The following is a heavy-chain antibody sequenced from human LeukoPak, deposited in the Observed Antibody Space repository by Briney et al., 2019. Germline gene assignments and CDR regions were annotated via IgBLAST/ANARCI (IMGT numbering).Heavy chain of an antibody. Sequence: GGSLRLSCVASGSGFTFSEFWMGWVRQAPGERLEWVANIKGDGSETYYVDSVKGRFTISRDNVKNSVYLQMNGLRADDTSMYRCAREAYCGGPSCFAVNYMDVWGKGTTVTVSS. CDR1: GSGFTFSEFW. CDR2: IKGDGSET. D-gene: IGHD2-2*01. V-gene: IGHV3-7*01. J-gene: IGHJ6*03. CDR3: AREAYCGGPSCFAVNYMDV.